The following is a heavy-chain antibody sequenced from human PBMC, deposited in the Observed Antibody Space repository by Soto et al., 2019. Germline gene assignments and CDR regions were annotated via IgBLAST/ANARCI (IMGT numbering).Heavy chain of an antibody. J-gene: IGHJ3*02. CDR2: IYYSGST. CDR1: GGSISIGGYY. Sequence: QVQLQESGPGLVKPSQTLSLTCTVSGGSISIGGYYCSWIRQHPGKGLEWIGYIYYSGSTYYNPSLKSRVTISVDTSKNQFSLKLSSVTAADTAVYYCARANDILNPRNAFDIWGQGTMVTVSS. V-gene: IGHV4-31*03. CDR3: ARANDILNPRNAFDI. D-gene: IGHD3-9*01.